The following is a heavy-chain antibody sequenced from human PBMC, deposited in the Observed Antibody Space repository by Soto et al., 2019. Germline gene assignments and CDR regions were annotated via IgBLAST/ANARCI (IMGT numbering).Heavy chain of an antibody. CDR3: AVAVRAIAVSLSDS. J-gene: IGHJ4*02. CDR1: GFTFTSYG. D-gene: IGHD6-19*01. V-gene: IGHV1-18*01. Sequence: QVQLVQSGAEVKKPGASVKVSCKASGFTFTSYGFRWVRQAPGEGLEWMGWVSAYNGYTTYAQKLQGRVTMTTDTSTNTAYMELRSLRSDDTAVYYCAVAVRAIAVSLSDSWGKGTLVTVSS. CDR2: VSAYNGYT.